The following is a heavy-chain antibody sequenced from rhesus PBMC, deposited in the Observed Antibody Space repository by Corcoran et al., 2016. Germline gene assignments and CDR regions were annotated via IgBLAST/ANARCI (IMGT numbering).Heavy chain of an antibody. CDR3: ARRRRTVATTVNWYFDI. CDR1: GFSLSTSGMG. J-gene: IGHJ2*01. V-gene: IGHV2-1*01. D-gene: IGHD4-29*01. Sequence: QVTLKESGPALVKPTQTLTLTCTFSGFSLSTSGMGVGWIRQPPGKTLEWLAHIYWDDDKRYSTSLKSRLTISEDTSKNQVVLKMTNMDPVDTATYYCARRRRTVATTVNWYFDIWGPGTPITISS. CDR2: IYWDDDK.